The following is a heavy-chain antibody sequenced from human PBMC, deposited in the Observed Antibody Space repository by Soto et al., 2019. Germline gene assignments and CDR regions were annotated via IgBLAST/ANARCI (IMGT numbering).Heavy chain of an antibody. Sequence: QVQLVQSGAEVKEPGASVKISCKASGYTFTDFGVSWVRQAPGQGREGMGWISPYNDDAKYTQKLQDRVTMTTDTSTVTALMALRSLRSDDTAVYYCAREYCRGRLCYGVDHWGQGTLVTVSS. CDR3: AREYCRGRLCYGVDH. D-gene: IGHD2-15*01. CDR1: GYTFTDFG. J-gene: IGHJ4*02. V-gene: IGHV1-18*01. CDR2: ISPYNDDA.